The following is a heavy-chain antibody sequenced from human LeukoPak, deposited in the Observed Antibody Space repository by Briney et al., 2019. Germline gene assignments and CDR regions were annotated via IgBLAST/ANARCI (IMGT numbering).Heavy chain of an antibody. D-gene: IGHD4-17*01. CDR1: GGSFSGYY. CDR3: ARWGTVTTSWFDP. J-gene: IGHJ5*02. Sequence: PSETLSLTCAVYGGSFSGYYWSWIRQPPGKGLEWIGEINHSGSTKYNPSLKSRVSISVDTSKNQFSLKLSSVTAADTAVYYCARWGTVTTSWFDPWGQGTLVTVSS. CDR2: INHSGST. V-gene: IGHV4-34*01.